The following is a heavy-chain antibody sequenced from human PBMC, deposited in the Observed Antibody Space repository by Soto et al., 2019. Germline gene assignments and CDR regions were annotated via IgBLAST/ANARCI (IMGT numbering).Heavy chain of an antibody. CDR2: IWYDGSNK. D-gene: IGHD3-9*01. V-gene: IGHV3-33*01. CDR1: GFTFSSYG. J-gene: IGHJ4*02. Sequence: GSLRLSCAASGFTFSSYGMHWVRQAPGKGLEWVAVIWYDGSNKYYADSVKGRFTISRDNSKNTLYLQMNSLRAEDTAVYYCARDDRYFDWLLYNYWGQGTLVTVSS. CDR3: ARDDRYFDWLLYNY.